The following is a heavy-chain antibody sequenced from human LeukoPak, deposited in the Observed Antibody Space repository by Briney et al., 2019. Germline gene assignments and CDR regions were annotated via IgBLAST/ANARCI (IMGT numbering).Heavy chain of an antibody. Sequence: GASVKVSCKASGYTLTSYAMHWVRQAPGQRLEWMGWINAGNGNTKYSQKFQGRVTITRDTSASTAYMELSSLRSEDTAVYYCARDLTEGLWAYFDYWGQGTLVTVSS. V-gene: IGHV1-3*01. CDR3: ARDLTEGLWAYFDY. J-gene: IGHJ4*02. CDR2: INAGNGNT. CDR1: GYTLTSYA. D-gene: IGHD5-18*01.